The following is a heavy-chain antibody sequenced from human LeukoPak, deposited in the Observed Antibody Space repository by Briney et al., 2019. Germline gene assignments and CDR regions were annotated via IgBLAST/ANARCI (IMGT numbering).Heavy chain of an antibody. J-gene: IGHJ4*02. V-gene: IGHV3-23*01. CDR3: ARDIGETLFDY. D-gene: IGHD3-10*01. CDR1: GFTFSSYG. CDR2: ISGGGGST. Sequence: GGSLRLSCAASGFTFSSYGMSWVRQAPGKGLEWVSAISGGGGSTYYADSVKGRFTISRDNSKNTLYLQMNSLRAEDTAVYYCARDIGETLFDYWGQGTLVTVSS.